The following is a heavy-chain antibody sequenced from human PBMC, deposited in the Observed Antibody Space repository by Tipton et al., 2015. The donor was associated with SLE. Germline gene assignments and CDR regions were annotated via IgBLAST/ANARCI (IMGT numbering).Heavy chain of an antibody. Sequence: TLSLTCAVSGGSISSSNWWSWVRQPPGKGLEWIGSIYYSGSTYYDPSLKSRLTISLDTSKNQFSLRLTSVPAADTAVYYCVSEVKGSSKYIHFWGQGTLVTVSS. CDR1: GGSISSSNW. CDR3: VSEVKGSSKYIHF. J-gene: IGHJ4*02. V-gene: IGHV4-4*02. CDR2: IYYSGST. D-gene: IGHD6-6*01.